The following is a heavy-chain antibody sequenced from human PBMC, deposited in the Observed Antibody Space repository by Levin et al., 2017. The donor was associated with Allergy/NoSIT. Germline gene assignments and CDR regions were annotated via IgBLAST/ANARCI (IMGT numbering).Heavy chain of an antibody. J-gene: IGHJ5*02. D-gene: IGHD2-15*01. V-gene: IGHV4-30-4*01. CDR1: GGSISSGDYY. CDR3: ARDLLAYNWFDP. CDR2: IYYSGST. Sequence: PSETLSLTCTVSGGSISSGDYYWSWIRQPPGKGLEWIGYIYYSGSTYYNPSLKSRVTISVDTSKNQFSLKLSSVTAADTDVCYCARDLLAYNWFDPWGQGTLVTVSS.